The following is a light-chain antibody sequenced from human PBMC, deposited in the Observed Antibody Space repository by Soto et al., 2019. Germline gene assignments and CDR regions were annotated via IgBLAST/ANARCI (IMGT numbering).Light chain of an antibody. V-gene: IGLV7-43*01. J-gene: IGLJ3*02. CDR3: LLYYGGHVRR. Sequence: QTVVTQEPSLTVSPGGTVTLTCASSTGAVTSAYYPNWFQRKRGQARGALIYSTSNKHSWTPARFSGSLLGGKAALTLSGVQPEDEAEYYCLLYYGGHVRRFGGGTKLTVL. CDR2: STS. CDR1: TGAVTSAYY.